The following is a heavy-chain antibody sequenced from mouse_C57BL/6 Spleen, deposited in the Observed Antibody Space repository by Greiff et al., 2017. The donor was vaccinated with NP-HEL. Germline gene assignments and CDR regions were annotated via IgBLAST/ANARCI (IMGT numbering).Heavy chain of an antibody. CDR1: GYTFTSYW. J-gene: IGHJ2*01. D-gene: IGHD3-1*01. CDR3: TIGRVGDYYDY. Sequence: VKLQQPGAELVKPGASVKVSCKASGYTFTSYWMHWVKQRPGQGFEWIGRIHPSDSDTNYNQKFKGKATLTVDKSSSTAYMQRSSLTSEDSTVYYCTIGRVGDYYDYWGQGTTLTVSS. V-gene: IGHV1-74*01. CDR2: IHPSDSDT.